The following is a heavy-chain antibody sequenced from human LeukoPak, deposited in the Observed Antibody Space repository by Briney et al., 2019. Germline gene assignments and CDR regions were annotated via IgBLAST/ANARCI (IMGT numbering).Heavy chain of an antibody. CDR3: ARAGARSSDRWWYDY. CDR2: INPDGSEK. J-gene: IGHJ4*02. CDR1: GFIFSSYY. D-gene: IGHD2-15*01. V-gene: IGHV3-7*03. Sequence: GGSLRLSCAASGFIFSSYYMTWVRQVPGKGLEWVANINPDGSEKNYVDSVKGRFTISRDNARNSLYPQMNSLRAEDTALYYCARAGARSSDRWWYDYWGQGTLVTVSS.